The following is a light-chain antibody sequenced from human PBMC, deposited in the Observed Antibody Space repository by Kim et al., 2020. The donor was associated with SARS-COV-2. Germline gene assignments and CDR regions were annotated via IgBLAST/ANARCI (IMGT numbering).Light chain of an antibody. CDR2: YDS. CDR1: NIGSKS. Sequence: APRKKARITWGGNNIGSKSVHWYQQKPGQAPVLVIYYDSDRPSGIPERFSGSNSGNTATLTISRVEAGDEADYYCQVWDSSSDHPVFGGGTKLTVL. V-gene: IGLV3-21*04. J-gene: IGLJ3*02. CDR3: QVWDSSSDHPV.